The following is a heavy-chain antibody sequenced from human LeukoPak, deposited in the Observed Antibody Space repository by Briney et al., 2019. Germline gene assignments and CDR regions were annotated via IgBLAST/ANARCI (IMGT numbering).Heavy chain of an antibody. CDR2: IYPGDSDT. V-gene: IGHV5-51*01. J-gene: IGHJ4*02. CDR1: DYSFTSYW. D-gene: IGHD3-10*01. CDR3: ARSGVLDY. Sequence: GESLKISCKGSDYSFTSYWIGWVRQMPGKGLEWMGIIYPGDSDTRYSPSFQGQVTISVDKSISTAYLQWNSVKASDTAMYYCARSGVLDYWGQGTLVTVSS.